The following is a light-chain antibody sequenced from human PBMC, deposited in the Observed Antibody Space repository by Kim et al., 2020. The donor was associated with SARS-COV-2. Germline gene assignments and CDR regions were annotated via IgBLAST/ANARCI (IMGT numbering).Light chain of an antibody. J-gene: IGKJ1*01. Sequence: EIVLTQSPGTLSLSPGERATLSCRASQSVSRSYLAWYQQKPGQAPRLLIYRASSRATGIPDRFSGSGSGTDFTLTLSRLEPDDFAVYYCQQYDRSPQTFGQGTKVDIK. CDR3: QQYDRSPQT. V-gene: IGKV3-20*01. CDR1: QSVSRSY. CDR2: RAS.